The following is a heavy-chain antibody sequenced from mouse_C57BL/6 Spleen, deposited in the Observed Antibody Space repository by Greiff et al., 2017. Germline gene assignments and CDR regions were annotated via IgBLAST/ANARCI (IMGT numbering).Heavy chain of an antibody. J-gene: IGHJ2*01. CDR2: IDPSDSET. Sequence: QVQLQQPGAELVRPGSSVKLSCKASGYTFTSYWMHWVKQRPIQGLEWIGNIDPSDSETHYNQKFKDKATLTVDKSSSTAYMPLSSLTSEDSAVYYCARSRTTVFDYWGQGTTLTVSS. D-gene: IGHD1-1*01. V-gene: IGHV1-52*01. CDR3: ARSRTTVFDY. CDR1: GYTFTSYW.